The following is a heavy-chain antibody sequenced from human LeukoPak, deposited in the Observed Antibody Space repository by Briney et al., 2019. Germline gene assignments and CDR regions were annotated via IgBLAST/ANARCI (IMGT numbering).Heavy chain of an antibody. CDR1: GGSISSYY. V-gene: IGHV4-4*07. CDR2: IYTSGST. D-gene: IGHD3-22*01. J-gene: IGHJ5*02. CDR3: AREGDSSGYYPARWFDP. Sequence: NTSETLSLTCTVSGGSISSYYWSWIRQPAGKGLEWIGRIYTSGSTNYNPSLKSRVTMSVDTSKNQFSLKLSSVTAADTAVYYCAREGDSSGYYPARWFDPWGQGTLVTVSS.